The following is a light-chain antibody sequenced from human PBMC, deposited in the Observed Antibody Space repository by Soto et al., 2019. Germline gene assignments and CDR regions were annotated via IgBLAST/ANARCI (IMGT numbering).Light chain of an antibody. CDR1: QSVSSTY. CDR3: QPYGSSPT. CDR2: GAS. Sequence: EIVLTQSPGTLSLSPGERATLSCRASQSVSSTYLAWYQQKPGQAPRLLIYGASSRATGIPDRFSGSGSGTDFTRTISRLEPEGFAVYYCQPYGSSPTFGRGTKVEIK. J-gene: IGKJ1*01. V-gene: IGKV3-20*01.